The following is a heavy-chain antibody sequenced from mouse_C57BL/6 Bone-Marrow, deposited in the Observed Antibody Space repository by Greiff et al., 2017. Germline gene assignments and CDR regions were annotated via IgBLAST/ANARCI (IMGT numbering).Heavy chain of an antibody. V-gene: IGHV1-81*01. Sequence: VKVVESGAELARPGASVKLSCKASGYTFTSYGISWVKQRTGQGLEWIGEIYPRSGNTYYNEKFKGKATLTADKSSSTAYMELRSLTSEDSAVYFCARYPLYAMDYWGQGTSVTVSS. CDR2: IYPRSGNT. J-gene: IGHJ4*01. CDR3: ARYPLYAMDY. CDR1: GYTFTSYG.